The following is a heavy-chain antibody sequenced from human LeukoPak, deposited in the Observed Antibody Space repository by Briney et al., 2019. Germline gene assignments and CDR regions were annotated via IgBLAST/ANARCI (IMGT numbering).Heavy chain of an antibody. D-gene: IGHD1-26*01. CDR1: GFTFNSFA. J-gene: IGHJ3*02. Sequence: GGSLRLSCAASGFTFNSFAMNWVRQAPGKGLEWVSSISSSSSYIYYADSVKGRFTISRDNAKNSLYLQMNSLRAEDTAVYYCARAVVGSPHAFDIWGQGTMVTVSS. CDR3: ARAVVGSPHAFDI. CDR2: ISSSSSYI. V-gene: IGHV3-21*01.